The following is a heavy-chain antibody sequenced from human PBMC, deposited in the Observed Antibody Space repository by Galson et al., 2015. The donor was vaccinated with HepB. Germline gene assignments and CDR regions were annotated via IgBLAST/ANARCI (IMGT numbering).Heavy chain of an antibody. CDR3: SRGRHYYSGLGYGDY. CDR1: GFTFSDYT. CDR2: IRNNYYGGTT. J-gene: IGHJ4*02. D-gene: IGHD3-10*01. V-gene: IGHV3-49*03. Sequence: LRLSCAVSGFTFSDYTISWFRQAPGKGLDWVGFIRNNYYGGTTEYAASVKGRFTISRDDSKSIGYLQMNSLKMEDTAVYYCSRGRHYYSGLGYGDYWGQGALVTVSS.